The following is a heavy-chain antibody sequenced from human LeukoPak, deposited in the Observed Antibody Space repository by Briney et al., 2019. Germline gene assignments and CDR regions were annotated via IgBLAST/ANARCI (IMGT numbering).Heavy chain of an antibody. V-gene: IGHV4-59*12. J-gene: IGHJ4*02. Sequence: SETLSLTCTVSGGSISSYYWSWIRQVPGKGLEWIGEILHSGNTNYNPSLKSRVTISVDKSNNQFSLKLTSVTAADTPMYYCGRNADFCIDYWGQGTLVTVSS. CDR2: ILHSGNT. CDR1: GGSISSYY. D-gene: IGHD2-21*02. CDR3: GRNADFCIDY.